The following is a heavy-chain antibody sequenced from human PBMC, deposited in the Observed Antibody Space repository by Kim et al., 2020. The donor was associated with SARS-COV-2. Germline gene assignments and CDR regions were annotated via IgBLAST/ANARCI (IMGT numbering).Heavy chain of an antibody. D-gene: IGHD3-10*01. CDR2: IVPFFGTT. J-gene: IGHJ6*02. CDR3: ARGDYGSGSHNYHYYNMDV. Sequence: SVKVSCKASGGIFNSYGFTWVRQAPGQGLEWMGGIVPFFGTTNYAQKFQGRLTITADESTRTAYMELSSLRSDDTAVYYCARGDYGSGSHNYHYYNMDVWGQGTTVTVSS. CDR1: GGIFNSYG. V-gene: IGHV1-69*13.